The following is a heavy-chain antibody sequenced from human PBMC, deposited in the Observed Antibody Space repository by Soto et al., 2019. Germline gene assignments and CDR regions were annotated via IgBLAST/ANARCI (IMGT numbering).Heavy chain of an antibody. CDR2: INHSGDT. V-gene: IGHV4-34*01. J-gene: IGHJ5*02. Sequence: PSETLSLTCAVYGGSFSASVWSWVRQPPGKGLEWIGEINHSGDTNYNPSLKSRVTISVDTSKNQLSLKLSSVTAADTAVYYCARERVKDCSGGSCARLDPWGQGTLVTVSS. CDR3: ARERVKDCSGGSCARLDP. D-gene: IGHD2-15*01. CDR1: GGSFSASV.